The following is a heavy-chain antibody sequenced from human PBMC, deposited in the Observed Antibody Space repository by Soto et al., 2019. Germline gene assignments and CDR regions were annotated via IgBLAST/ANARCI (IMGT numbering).Heavy chain of an antibody. Sequence: QVQLQESGPGLVKPSQTLSLTCTVSGGSVSNGDFYWSWIRQPPGKGLEWIGYIYYSGSAYYNPSRQSRVTMSFDTSENQFSLKLSSVTAADTAMYYCATESSGSSPLHFDYWGQGTLVTVSS. CDR2: IYYSGSA. J-gene: IGHJ4*02. V-gene: IGHV4-30-4*01. CDR1: GGSVSNGDFY. D-gene: IGHD3-22*01. CDR3: ATESSGSSPLHFDY.